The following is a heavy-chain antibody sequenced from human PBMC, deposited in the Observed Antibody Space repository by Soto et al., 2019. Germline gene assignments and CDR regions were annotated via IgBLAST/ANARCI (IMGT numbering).Heavy chain of an antibody. Sequence: PGGSLRLSCAASGFTFSTYAMNWVCQAPGKGLEWVAVISYDGNNKFYADSVKGRFTISRDNSKNTLYLQMNSLRAEDTAVYYCATSINSNYPYCEYWGQGTLVTVSS. V-gene: IGHV3-30-3*01. CDR2: ISYDGNNK. J-gene: IGHJ4*02. CDR1: GFTFSTYA. D-gene: IGHD1-7*01. CDR3: ATSINSNYPYCEY.